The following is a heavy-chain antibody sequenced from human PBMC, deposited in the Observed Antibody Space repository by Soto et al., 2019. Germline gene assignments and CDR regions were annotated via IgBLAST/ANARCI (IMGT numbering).Heavy chain of an antibody. CDR1: VGTFSSCA. V-gene: IGHV1-69*13. CDR3: AKDKGQYYDSRWRYAYFDK. CDR2: GIPIFGTA. Sequence: AVKVSCKASVGTFSSCAIRWVRQAPGQGLEWMGGGIPIFGTASYAQKLHGRVTITADESTSTAYMELSSLRSEDTAVYYCAKDKGQYYDSRWRYAYFDKWGQGTLVTVSS. J-gene: IGHJ4*02. D-gene: IGHD3-22*01.